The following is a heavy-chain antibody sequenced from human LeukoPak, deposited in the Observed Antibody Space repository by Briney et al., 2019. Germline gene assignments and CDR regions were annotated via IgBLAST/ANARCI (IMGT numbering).Heavy chain of an antibody. CDR3: ASPDCSSTSCYYDY. CDR1: GFTVSSNY. J-gene: IGHJ4*02. D-gene: IGHD2-2*01. CDR2: IYSGGST. V-gene: IGHV3-53*01. Sequence: PGGSLRLSCAASGFTVSSNYMSWVRQAPGKGLEWVSVIYSGGSTYYADSVKGRFTISRDNSKNTLYLQMNSLRAEDTAVYYCASPDCSSTSCYYDYWGQGTPVTVSS.